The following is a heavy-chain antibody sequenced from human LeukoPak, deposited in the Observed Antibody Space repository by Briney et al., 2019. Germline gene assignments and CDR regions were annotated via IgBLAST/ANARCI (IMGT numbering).Heavy chain of an antibody. D-gene: IGHD3-10*01. V-gene: IGHV4-61*02. CDR3: ARERAAFGESHFDY. J-gene: IGHJ4*02. Sequence: PSETLSLTCTVSGGSISSGSYYWSWIRQPAGKGLEWIGRIYTSGSTNYNPSLKSRVTISVDTSKNQFSLKLSSVTAADTAVYYCARERAAFGESHFDYWGQGTLVTVSS. CDR1: GGSISSGSYY. CDR2: IYTSGST.